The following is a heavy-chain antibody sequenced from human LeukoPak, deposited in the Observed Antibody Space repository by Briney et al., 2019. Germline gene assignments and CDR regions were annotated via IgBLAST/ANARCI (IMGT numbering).Heavy chain of an antibody. CDR1: GGSISSSSYY. D-gene: IGHD3-22*01. Sequence: SETLSLTCTVSGGSISSSSYYWGWIRQPPGKGLEWIGSIYHSGSTYYNPSLKSRVTISVDTSKNQFSLKLSSVTAADTAVYYCARQQYYDSSGYFPTDYWGQGTLVTVSS. V-gene: IGHV4-39*01. CDR2: IYHSGST. J-gene: IGHJ4*02. CDR3: ARQQYYDSSGYFPTDY.